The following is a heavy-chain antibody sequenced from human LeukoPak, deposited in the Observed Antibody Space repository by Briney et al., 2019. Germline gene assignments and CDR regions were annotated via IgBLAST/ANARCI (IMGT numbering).Heavy chain of an antibody. CDR1: GFTFSTYT. CDR2: ITTSSSYI. J-gene: IGHJ4*02. D-gene: IGHD2-21*01. V-gene: IGHV3-21*01. CDR3: ASNIVVVPY. Sequence: GGSLRLSCAVSGFTFSTYTMNWVRHAPGKGLEWVSSITTSSSYIYYADSVKGRFTISRDNAKNSLYLQMNSLRAEDTAVYYCASNIVVVPYWGQGTLGTVSS.